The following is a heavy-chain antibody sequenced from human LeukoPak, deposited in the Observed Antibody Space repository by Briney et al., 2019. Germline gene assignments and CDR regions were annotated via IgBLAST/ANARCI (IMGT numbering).Heavy chain of an antibody. CDR1: GDSISTSNSY. D-gene: IGHD3-10*01. CDR2: IYHGGST. J-gene: IGHJ4*02. CDR3: AGVGYYGSGSYSPDY. V-gene: IGHV4-39*07. Sequence: SETLSLTCTVSGDSISTSNSYWGWIRQPPGKGLEWIGSIYHGGSTYYNPSLKSRVTISVDTSKNQFSLKVDSVTAADTAVYYCAGVGYYGSGSYSPDYWGQGTLVTVSS.